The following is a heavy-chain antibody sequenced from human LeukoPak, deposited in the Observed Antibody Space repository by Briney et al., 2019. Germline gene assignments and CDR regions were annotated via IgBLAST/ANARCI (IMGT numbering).Heavy chain of an antibody. CDR1: GFTFSSSG. V-gene: IGHV3-30*02. CDR2: IRYTGSNK. Sequence: GGSLRLSCAASGFTFSSSGMHWVRQAPGKGLEWVAFIRYTGSNKFYADSVKGRFTVSRDNSKSTLFLQMNSLITDDTAVYCCATHSYYFESWGRGTLVTVSS. D-gene: IGHD6-6*01. J-gene: IGHJ4*02. CDR3: ATHSYYFES.